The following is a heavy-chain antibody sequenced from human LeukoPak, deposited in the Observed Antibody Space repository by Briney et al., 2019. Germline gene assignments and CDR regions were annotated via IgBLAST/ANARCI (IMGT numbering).Heavy chain of an antibody. J-gene: IGHJ4*02. Sequence: SHTLSLTHAVYGGSYRGYYWRWIRGPPGKGLEWIGEITHSGSTNYNPSLKSRVTISVDTSKNQFSPKLSSVTAADTAVYYCARVHLYDILTGSDDYWGQGTLVTVSS. D-gene: IGHD3-9*01. CDR3: ARVHLYDILTGSDDY. CDR2: ITHSGST. CDR1: GGSYRGYY. V-gene: IGHV4-34*01.